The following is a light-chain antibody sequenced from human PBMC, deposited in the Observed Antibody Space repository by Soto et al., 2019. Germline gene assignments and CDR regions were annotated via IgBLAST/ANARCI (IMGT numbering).Light chain of an antibody. CDR1: SSDVGGYGY. J-gene: IGLJ1*01. V-gene: IGLV2-14*01. CDR3: SSYTSGSTYV. Sequence: QSVLTQPASVSGSPGQSITISCTGTSSDVGGYGYVSWYQQHPGKAPKLMIYEVSNRPSGVSHRFSGSKSGNTASLTISGLQAEDEADYYCSSYTSGSTYVFGTGTKLTVL. CDR2: EVS.